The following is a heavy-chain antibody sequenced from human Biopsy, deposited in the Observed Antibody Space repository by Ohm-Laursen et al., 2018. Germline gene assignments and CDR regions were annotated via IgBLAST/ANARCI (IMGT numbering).Heavy chain of an antibody. Sequence: SLRLSCSASGFDFSDYSMSWVRQAPGKGLEWVSSVTTTSSYIYYADSVKGRFTISRDNAKNSLYLQMNSLRAEDTAVYYCATTRSFDNWGRGTLVTVSS. CDR3: ATTRSFDN. CDR1: GFDFSDYS. V-gene: IGHV3-21*01. CDR2: VTTTSSYI. J-gene: IGHJ4*02.